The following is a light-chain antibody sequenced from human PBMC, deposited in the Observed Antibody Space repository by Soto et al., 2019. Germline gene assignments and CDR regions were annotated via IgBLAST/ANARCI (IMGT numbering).Light chain of an antibody. V-gene: IGKV1-5*03. Sequence: DIQMTQAPSTLSGLVADRVTITYRASQTISSWLAWYQQKPGKAPKLLIYKASTLKSGVPSRFSGSGSGTEFTLTISSLQPDDFATYYCQHYNSYSEAFGQGTKVDIK. J-gene: IGKJ1*01. CDR1: QTISSW. CDR3: QHYNSYSEA. CDR2: KAS.